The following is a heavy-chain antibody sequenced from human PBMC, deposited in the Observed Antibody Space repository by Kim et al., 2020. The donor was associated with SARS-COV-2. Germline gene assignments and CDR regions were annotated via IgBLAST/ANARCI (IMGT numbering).Heavy chain of an antibody. CDR2: INPSGGST. D-gene: IGHD3-10*01. Sequence: ASVKVSCKASGYTFTSSHIQWVRQAPGQGLEWMGIINPSGGSTTYAQELQGRVTMTRDTSKGTVYMELSSLRSEDTALYYCARGTWGGGGWGYGSGQYNRFDPWDQGTLVIVSS. V-gene: IGHV1-46*03. CDR3: ARGTWGGGGWGYGSGQYNRFDP. J-gene: IGHJ5*02. CDR1: GYTFTSSH.